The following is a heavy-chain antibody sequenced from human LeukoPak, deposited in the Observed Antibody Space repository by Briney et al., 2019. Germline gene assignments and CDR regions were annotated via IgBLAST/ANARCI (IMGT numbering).Heavy chain of an antibody. CDR2: INPSGGST. CDR1: GYTFTSYY. D-gene: IGHD5-12*01. CDR3: ARDRTIGSFWAPVDTTIPFDY. V-gene: IGHV1-46*01. J-gene: IGHJ4*02. Sequence: ASVKVSCKASGYTFTSYYMHWVRQAPGQGLEWMGIINPSGGSTGHAQKFQGRFTMTRDTSTSTVYMELSSLRSEDTAVYYCARDRTIGSFWAPVDTTIPFDYWGQGTLVTVSS.